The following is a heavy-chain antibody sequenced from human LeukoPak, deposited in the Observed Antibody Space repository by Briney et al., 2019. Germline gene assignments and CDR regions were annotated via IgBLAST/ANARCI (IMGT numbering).Heavy chain of an antibody. CDR1: GYSISSGYY. D-gene: IGHD4-17*01. CDR2: IYHSGST. V-gene: IGHV4-38-2*01. J-gene: IGHJ4*02. CDR3: ARGDYGDVLDY. Sequence: PSETLSLTCAFSGYSISSGYYWGWIRQPPGKGLEWIGSIYHSGSTYYNPSLKSRVTISVDTSKNQFSLKLSSVTAADTAVYYCARGDYGDVLDYWGQGTLVTVSS.